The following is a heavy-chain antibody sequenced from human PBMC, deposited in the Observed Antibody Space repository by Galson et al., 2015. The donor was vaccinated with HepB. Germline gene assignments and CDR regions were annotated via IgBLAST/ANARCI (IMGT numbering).Heavy chain of an antibody. CDR1: GFTFSSYS. V-gene: IGHV3-21*01. CDR3: AREPRGTPSYYYYYMDV. J-gene: IGHJ6*03. D-gene: IGHD2-15*01. CDR2: ISSSSSYI. Sequence: SLRLSCAASGFTFSSYSMNWVRQAPGKGLEWVSSISSSSSYIYYADSVKGRFTISRDNAKNSLYLQMDSLRAEDTAVYYCAREPRGTPSYYYYYMDVWGKGTTVTVSS.